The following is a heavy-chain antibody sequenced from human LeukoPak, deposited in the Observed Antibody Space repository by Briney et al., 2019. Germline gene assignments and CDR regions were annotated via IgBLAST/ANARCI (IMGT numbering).Heavy chain of an antibody. V-gene: IGHV1-2*02. CDR3: ARGSSSSWHVYYFDY. CDR2: INPNSGGT. D-gene: IGHD6-13*01. CDR1: GYTFTGYY. Sequence: ASVKVSCKASGYTFTGYYMHWVRQAPGQGLEWMGWINPNSGGTNYAQKFQGRVTMTRDTSISTAYMELSSLRSEDTAVYYCARGSSSSWHVYYFDYWGQGTLVAVSS. J-gene: IGHJ4*02.